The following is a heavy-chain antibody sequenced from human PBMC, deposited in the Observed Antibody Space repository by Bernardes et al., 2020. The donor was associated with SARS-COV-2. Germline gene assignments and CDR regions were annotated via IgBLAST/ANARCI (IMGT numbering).Heavy chain of an antibody. J-gene: IGHJ6*02. Sequence: GGSLRLSCAASGFTFSTYSMNWVRQTPGKGLEWVSFISSMNSPIYYADSVKGRFTISRDNAKNSLYLQMNSLRDEDTAIYYCARARIAAAEYAMDVWGQGTTVTVSS. CDR2: ISSMNSPI. CDR1: GFTFSTYS. CDR3: ARARIAAAEYAMDV. D-gene: IGHD6-13*01. V-gene: IGHV3-48*02.